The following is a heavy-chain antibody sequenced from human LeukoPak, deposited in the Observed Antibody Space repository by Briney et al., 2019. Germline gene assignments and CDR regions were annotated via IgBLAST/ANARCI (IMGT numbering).Heavy chain of an antibody. V-gene: IGHV1-18*01. Sequence: ASVKVSCKASGYTFTSYGISWVRQAPGQGLEWMGWISAYNGNTNYAQNLQGRVTMTTDTSTSTAYMELRSLRSDDTAVYYCARGIGYCSGGSCYRIGDAFDIWGQGTMVTVSS. CDR1: GYTFTSYG. CDR3: ARGIGYCSGGSCYRIGDAFDI. J-gene: IGHJ3*02. CDR2: ISAYNGNT. D-gene: IGHD2-15*01.